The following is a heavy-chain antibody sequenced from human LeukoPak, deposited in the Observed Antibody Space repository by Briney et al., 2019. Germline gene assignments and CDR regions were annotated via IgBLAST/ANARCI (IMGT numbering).Heavy chain of an antibody. CDR2: VYYTGST. J-gene: IGHJ5*02. V-gene: IGHV4-39*01. CDR1: GGSISSSGYY. Sequence: SETLSLTRTVSGGSISSSGYYWGWIRQPPGKGLEWIGTVYYTGSTYYNPSLKSRVTISEDTSRNQFSLKLNSVTAADTAVYYCARGSGAYYYDGGGYLNWFDPWGQGILVTVSS. CDR3: ARGSGAYYYDGGGYLNWFDP. D-gene: IGHD3-22*01.